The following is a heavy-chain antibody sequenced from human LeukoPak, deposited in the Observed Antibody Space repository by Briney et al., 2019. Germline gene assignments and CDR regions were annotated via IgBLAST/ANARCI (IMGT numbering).Heavy chain of an antibody. CDR2: IIPIFGTA. J-gene: IGHJ3*02. CDR1: GGTFSSYA. CDR3: ARDPPKSQAFDI. Sequence: SVKVSCKASGGTFSSYAISWVRQAPGQGLEWMGGIIPIFGTANYAQKFQGRVTITADESTSAAYMELSSLRSEDTAVYYCARDPPKSQAFDIWGQGTMVTVSS. V-gene: IGHV1-69*13.